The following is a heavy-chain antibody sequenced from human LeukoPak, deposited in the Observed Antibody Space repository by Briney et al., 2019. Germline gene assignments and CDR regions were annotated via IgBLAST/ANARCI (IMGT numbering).Heavy chain of an antibody. CDR3: AGGKYDILTGYFRFDH. CDR2: VYYSGST. Sequence: SQTLSLTCTVSGVSVSSGGYYWSWIRKHPEKGLESIGHVYYSGSTYYNPSLKSRITILKDASKNQFTLKLNSVTPTDTAVYFCAGGKYDILTGYFRFDHWGQGTLVTVSS. J-gene: IGHJ4*02. CDR1: GVSVSSGGYY. D-gene: IGHD3-9*01. V-gene: IGHV4-31*03.